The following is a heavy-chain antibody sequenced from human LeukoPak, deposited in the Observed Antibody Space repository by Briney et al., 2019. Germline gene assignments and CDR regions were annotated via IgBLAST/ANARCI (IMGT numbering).Heavy chain of an antibody. CDR1: AFTISASG. CDR2: ISSSGTII. CDR3: ARDSRSHCSSTACYGPYFDY. J-gene: IGHJ4*02. V-gene: IGHV3-48*01. D-gene: IGHD2-2*01. Sequence: PGGSLRLSCAASAFTISASGMSWVRQTSGKGLEWIPYISSSGTIIYYADSVKGRFTISRDSAKNSLFLQMNSLRAEDTAVYYCARDSRSHCSSTACYGPYFDYWGQGTLVTVSS.